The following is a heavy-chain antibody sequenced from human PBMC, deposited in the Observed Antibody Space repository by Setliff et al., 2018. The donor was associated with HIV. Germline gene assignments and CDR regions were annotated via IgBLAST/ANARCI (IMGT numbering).Heavy chain of an antibody. V-gene: IGHV4-39*01. CDR3: ARWGYGSGSYVDY. D-gene: IGHD3-10*01. J-gene: IGHJ4*02. CDR1: SGSISSSDYY. CDR2: IYYSGST. Sequence: SETLSLTCTVSSGSISSSDYYGAWIRQPPGKGLEWIGTIYYSGSTYYNPSLESRVTMSVDTSKNQFSLRLSSVTAADTAVYYCARWGYGSGSYVDYWGQGTLVTVSS.